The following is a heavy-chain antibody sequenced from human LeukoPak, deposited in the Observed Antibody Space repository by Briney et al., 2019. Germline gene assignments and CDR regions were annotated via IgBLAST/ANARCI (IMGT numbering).Heavy chain of an antibody. D-gene: IGHD5-24*01. CDR2: ISARNGNR. Sequence: GASVKVSCKASGYTFTNYGFSWVRQAPGQGLEWMAWISARNGNRRMTQKLQGRVTLTTDTSTNTAYMELKSLTFDETAVYYCARDGDGHNYGLIDFWGQGTLVSVSS. CDR1: GYTFTNYG. CDR3: ARDGDGHNYGLIDF. V-gene: IGHV1-18*01. J-gene: IGHJ4*02.